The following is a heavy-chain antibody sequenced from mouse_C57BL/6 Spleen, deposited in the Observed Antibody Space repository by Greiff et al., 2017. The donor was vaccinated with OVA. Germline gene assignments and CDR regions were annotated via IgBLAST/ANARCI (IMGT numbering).Heavy chain of an antibody. J-gene: IGHJ4*01. CDR1: GYTFTDYN. V-gene: IGHV1-18*01. Sequence: VQLQQSGPELVKPGASVKIPCKASGYTFTDYNMDWVKQSHGQSLEWIGDINPNNGGTIYNQKFKGKATLTVDKSSSTAYMELRSLTSEDTAVYYCARLGGRIYYCPYAMDYWGQGTSVTVSS. CDR2: INPNNGGT. D-gene: IGHD1-1*01. CDR3: ARLGGRIYYCPYAMDY.